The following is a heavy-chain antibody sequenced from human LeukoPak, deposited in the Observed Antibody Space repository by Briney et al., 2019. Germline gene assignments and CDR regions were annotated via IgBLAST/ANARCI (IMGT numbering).Heavy chain of an antibody. V-gene: IGHV4-59*08. CDR2: IYQDGGS. D-gene: IGHD3-16*01. CDR1: GGSISSHY. Sequence: PATLSLTCTVSGGSISSHYWSWIRQSPGRGLEWFGFIYQDGGSTYNPSLKNRVTISLDTSKNIFSLKLKSVTAADTGIYYCARQRGSYGDALDLWGQGTMVTVS. J-gene: IGHJ3*01. CDR3: ARQRGSYGDALDL.